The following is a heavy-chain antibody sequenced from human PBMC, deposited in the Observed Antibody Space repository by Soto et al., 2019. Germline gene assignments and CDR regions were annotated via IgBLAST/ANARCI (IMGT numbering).Heavy chain of an antibody. CDR2: IFYSGNT. CDR3: ARIKLGYTYGSILDF. V-gene: IGHV4-59*01. Sequence: PSETLSLTCSVSGGSINHYYWGWIRQPPGKGLEFIGYIFYSGNTKYSPSLKSRLTISVDTSQNQLSLKLRSVTAADTAMYYCARIKLGYTYGSILDFWGQGILVTVSS. J-gene: IGHJ4*02. D-gene: IGHD5-18*01. CDR1: GGSINHYY.